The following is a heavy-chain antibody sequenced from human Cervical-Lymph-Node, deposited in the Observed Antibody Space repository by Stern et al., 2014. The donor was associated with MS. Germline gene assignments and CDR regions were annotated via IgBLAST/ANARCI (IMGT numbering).Heavy chain of an antibody. Sequence: QVQLVQSGAEIRKPGASVKISCKASGYSFTTHYIQWVRQVPGQGLAWVAFINPSVGRTTYAQNFQGRVTVAGNTSTDTVDLELTGLRYEDTAVYYCARVLSLATSDSWGQGTLVTVSS. CDR2: INPSVGRT. D-gene: IGHD6-13*01. CDR3: ARVLSLATSDS. V-gene: IGHV1-46*01. CDR1: GYSFTTHY. J-gene: IGHJ4*02.